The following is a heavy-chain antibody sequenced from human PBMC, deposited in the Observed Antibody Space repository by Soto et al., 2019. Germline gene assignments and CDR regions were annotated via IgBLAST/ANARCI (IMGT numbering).Heavy chain of an antibody. D-gene: IGHD4-17*01. CDR3: ARLTNDYGDTAFDY. CDR1: GGSISSSNYH. V-gene: IGHV4-39*07. CDR2: MYYSGSA. J-gene: IGHJ4*02. Sequence: SETLSLTCTVSGGSISSSNYHWGWIRQPPGKGLEWIGSMYYSGSAYYNPSLKSRVTISVDTSKNQFSLKLSSVTAADTAVYYCARLTNDYGDTAFDYWGQGTLVTVSS.